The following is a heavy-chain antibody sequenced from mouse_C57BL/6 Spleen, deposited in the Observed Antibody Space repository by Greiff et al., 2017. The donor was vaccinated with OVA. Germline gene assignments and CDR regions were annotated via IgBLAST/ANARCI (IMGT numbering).Heavy chain of an antibody. D-gene: IGHD2-4*01. V-gene: IGHV1-50*01. CDR3: ARSDYGAY. CDR2: IDPSDSYT. Sequence: VQLQQPGAELVKPGASVKLSCKASGYTFTSYWMQWVKQRPGQGLEWIGEIDPSDSYTNYNQKFKGKATVTVDTSSSTAYIQLSSLTSEDSAVYYCARSDYGAYWGQGTLVTVSA. CDR1: GYTFTSYW. J-gene: IGHJ3*01.